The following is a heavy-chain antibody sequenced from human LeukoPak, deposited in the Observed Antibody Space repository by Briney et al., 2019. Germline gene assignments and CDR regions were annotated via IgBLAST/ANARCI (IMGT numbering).Heavy chain of an antibody. J-gene: IGHJ5*02. CDR3: ARVSSSDRICTNGVCYVVDP. V-gene: IGHV1-8*01. Sequence: ASVKVSCKASGYTFTSYDINWVRQDTGQGLEWMGWMNPNSGNTGYAQKFQGRVTMTRNTSISTAYMELSSLRSEDTAVYYCARVSSSDRICTNGVCYVVDPWGQGTLVTVSS. D-gene: IGHD2-8*01. CDR1: GYTFTSYD. CDR2: MNPNSGNT.